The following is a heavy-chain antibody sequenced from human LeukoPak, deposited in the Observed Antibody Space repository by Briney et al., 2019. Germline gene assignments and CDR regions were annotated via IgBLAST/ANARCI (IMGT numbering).Heavy chain of an antibody. D-gene: IGHD3-22*01. V-gene: IGHV1-69*13. J-gene: IGHJ4*02. CDR1: GGTFSTYS. CDR3: ARGDSSGNFDY. CDR2: VIPIFGTP. Sequence: ASVNVSCKASGGTFSTYSISWVRQAPGQGLEWMGGVIPIFGTPNYAQKFQGRVTITADGSTSTAYMELSSLRSDDTAVYYCARGDSSGNFDYWGQGTLVTVSS.